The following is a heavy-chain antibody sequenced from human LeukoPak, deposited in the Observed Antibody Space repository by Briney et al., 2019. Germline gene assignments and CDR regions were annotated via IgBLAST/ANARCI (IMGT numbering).Heavy chain of an antibody. V-gene: IGHV4-59*01. J-gene: IGHJ5*02. CDR3: ARAPPRGYYDTSGFYLGWFDP. CDR2: IYYSGST. Sequence: SETLSLTCTVSGGSMSSYYWSWIRQPPGRGLEWIGYIYYSGSTNYNPSLKSRVTISVDTSKTPFSLKMSSVTAAHTAVYYCARAPPRGYYDTSGFYLGWFDPWGQGTLVTVSS. D-gene: IGHD3-22*01. CDR1: GGSMSSYY.